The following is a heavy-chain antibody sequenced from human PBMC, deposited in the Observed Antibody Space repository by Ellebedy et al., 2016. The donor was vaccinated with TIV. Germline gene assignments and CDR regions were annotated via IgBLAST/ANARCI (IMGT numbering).Heavy chain of an antibody. CDR3: ARDGGITMIVVGWYDY. Sequence: SETLSLXCAVYGGSFSGYYWSWIRQPPGKGLEWIGEINHSGSTNYNPSLKSRVTISVDTSKNQFSLKLSSVTAADTAVYYCARDGGITMIVVGWYDYWGQGTLVTVSS. J-gene: IGHJ4*02. V-gene: IGHV4-34*01. CDR2: INHSGST. CDR1: GGSFSGYY. D-gene: IGHD3-22*01.